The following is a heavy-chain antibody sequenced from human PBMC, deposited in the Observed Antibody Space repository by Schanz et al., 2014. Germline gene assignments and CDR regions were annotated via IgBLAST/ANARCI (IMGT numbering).Heavy chain of an antibody. D-gene: IGHD6-13*01. J-gene: IGHJ4*02. CDR3: ARGRQQLGSFDY. Sequence: QLQLQESGSGLVKPSQTLSLTCGVSGGSISSGGSSWNWIRLPPGKGLEWIGYIYDSGNTYYNPSLKSRVTMSIDTSENQFSLNLRSVTGADTAVYYCARGRQQLGSFDYWGPGTLVTVSS. CDR1: GGSISSGGSS. CDR2: IYDSGNT. V-gene: IGHV4-30-2*05.